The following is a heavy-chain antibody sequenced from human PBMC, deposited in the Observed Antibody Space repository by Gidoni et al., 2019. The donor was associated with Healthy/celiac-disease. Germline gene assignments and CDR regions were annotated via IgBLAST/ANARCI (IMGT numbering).Heavy chain of an antibody. J-gene: IGHJ6*04. CDR3: AREPRGVVVGMDV. V-gene: IGHV3-33*01. CDR2: IWYDGSNK. Sequence: QVQLVESGGGVVQPGRSLRLSCAASGFPFSSYGTHWVRQAPGKGLEWVAVIWYDGSNKYYADAVKGRFTIARDNSKNTLYLQMNSLRAEDTAVYYCAREPRGVVVGMDVWGKGTTVTVSS. CDR1: GFPFSSYG. D-gene: IGHD2-15*01.